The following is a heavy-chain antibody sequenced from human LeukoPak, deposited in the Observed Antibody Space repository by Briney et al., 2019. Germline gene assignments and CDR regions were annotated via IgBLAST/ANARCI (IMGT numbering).Heavy chain of an antibody. Sequence: PSETLSLTCAVYGGSYSDYYWSWIRQPPGKGLEWIGYIYYSGSTNYNPSLKSRVTISVDTSKNQFSLKLSSVTAADTAVYYCARENYYYDSSGYYFEGEWFDPWGQGTLVTVSS. CDR3: ARENYYYDSSGYYFEGEWFDP. V-gene: IGHV4-59*01. CDR1: GGSYSDYY. CDR2: IYYSGST. J-gene: IGHJ5*02. D-gene: IGHD3-22*01.